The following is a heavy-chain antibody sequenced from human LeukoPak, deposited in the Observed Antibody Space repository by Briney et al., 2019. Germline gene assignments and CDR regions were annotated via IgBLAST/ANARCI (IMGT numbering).Heavy chain of an antibody. Sequence: PGMSLRLSCAASGFTLSAHGMHWVRQAPGKGLEWLAVIWYDGNTKYYSDSVKGRFTISRDSSKNTLYLEMNSLRADDTAVYYCARDEVITFRLFDHWGQGTLVTVSS. J-gene: IGHJ4*02. CDR1: GFTLSAHG. CDR3: ARDEVITFRLFDH. CDR2: IWYDGNTK. D-gene: IGHD1-14*01. V-gene: IGHV3-33*01.